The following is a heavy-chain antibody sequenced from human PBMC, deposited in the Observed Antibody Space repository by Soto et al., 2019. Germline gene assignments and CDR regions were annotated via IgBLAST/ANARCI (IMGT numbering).Heavy chain of an antibody. D-gene: IGHD3-22*01. CDR3: XXXXXXXVVVIKT. CDR2: ISGSGGST. CDR1: GFTFSSYA. Sequence: EVRLLESGGGLVQPGGSLRLSCAASGFTFSSYAMTWXXQAPGKGLEWVSVISGSGGSTYYADSVKGRFTISRDNSXXXXXXXXXXXXXXXXXXXXXXXXXXXXVVVIKTWGQGTLVSVSS. V-gene: IGHV3-23*01. J-gene: IGHJ5*02.